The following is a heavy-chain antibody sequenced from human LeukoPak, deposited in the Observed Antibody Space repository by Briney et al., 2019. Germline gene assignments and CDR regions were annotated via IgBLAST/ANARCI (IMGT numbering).Heavy chain of an antibody. J-gene: IGHJ3*02. V-gene: IGHV4-4*07. CDR3: ARTLVPGVRGALDI. Sequence: PSETLSLTCTVSGGSMNGYYWSWIRQTAGKGLEWIGRVYSSGNTNYAPSLQSRVTMSIDTSNNHFSLRLNFVTAADTAIYYCARTLVPGVRGALDIWGRGTMVTVSS. CDR1: GGSMNGYY. CDR2: VYSSGNT. D-gene: IGHD2-2*01.